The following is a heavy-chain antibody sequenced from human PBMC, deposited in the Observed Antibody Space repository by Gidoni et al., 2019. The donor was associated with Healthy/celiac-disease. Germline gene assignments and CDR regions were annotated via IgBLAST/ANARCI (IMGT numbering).Heavy chain of an antibody. V-gene: IGHV3-7*01. CDR3: ARDYYDFWSGYYTGNYFDY. D-gene: IGHD3-3*01. CDR2: IKQDGSEK. Sequence: EVQLVESGGGLVQPGGSLRLSCAASGFTFSSYWMSWVRQAPGKGLEWVANIKQDGSEKYYVDSVKGRFTISRDNAKNSLYLQMNSLRAEDTAVYYCARDYYDFWSGYYTGNYFDYWGQGTLVTVSS. CDR1: GFTFSSYW. J-gene: IGHJ4*02.